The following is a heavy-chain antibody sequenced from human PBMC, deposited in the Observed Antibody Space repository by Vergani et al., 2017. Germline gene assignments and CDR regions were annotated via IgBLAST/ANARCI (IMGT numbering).Heavy chain of an antibody. V-gene: IGHV3-64*01. D-gene: IGHD2-2*01. CDR3: ARGAQYQARVCDY. CDR1: GFTFSSYV. J-gene: IGHJ4*02. Sequence: EVQLVESGGGLVQPGGSLRLSCAASGFTFSSYVIHWVRQAPGKGLEYVSDISSIGGSTYYANSVKGRFTISRDNSKNTLYLQMGSLRAEDMTVYYCARGAQYQARVCDYWGQGTLVTVSS. CDR2: ISSIGGST.